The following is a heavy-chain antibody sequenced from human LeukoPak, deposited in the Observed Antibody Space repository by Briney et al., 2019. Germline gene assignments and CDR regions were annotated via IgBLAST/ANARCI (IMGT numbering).Heavy chain of an antibody. CDR3: ARWGLGPSFDY. V-gene: IGHV3-21*01. CDR2: ISGGSDYI. J-gene: IGHJ4*02. D-gene: IGHD1-26*01. CDR1: GFMFNGYS. Sequence: GGSLRLSCAASGFMFNGYSMTWVRQAPGRGLEWVSYISGGSDYIFYTDSVKGRFTISRDNAKKSLYLQLNSLRVEDTAVYYCARWGLGPSFDYWGQGTRVTVSS.